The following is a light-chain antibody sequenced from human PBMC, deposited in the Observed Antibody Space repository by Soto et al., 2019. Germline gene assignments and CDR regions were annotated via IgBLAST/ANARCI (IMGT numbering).Light chain of an antibody. J-gene: IGKJ1*01. CDR2: AAS. CDR1: QDISSW. CDR3: HQADTFPRT. V-gene: IGKV1-12*01. Sequence: DIQMTQSPSSVSASVGDRVTITCRASQDISSWLAWYQQKPGKAPELLIYAASSLQSGVPSRFSGSGSGTDFSLTISSLHPEDFATYYCHQADTFPRTFGQGTKVEIK.